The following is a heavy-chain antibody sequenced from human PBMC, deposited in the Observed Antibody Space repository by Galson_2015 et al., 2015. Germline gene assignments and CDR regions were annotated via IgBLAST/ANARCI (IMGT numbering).Heavy chain of an antibody. CDR1: GFTVSSNY. CDR2: IYSGGST. J-gene: IGHJ6*02. D-gene: IGHD4-17*01. Sequence: SLRLSCAASGFTVSSNYMSWVRQAPGKGPERVSVIYSGGSTYYADSVKGRFTISRDNSKNTLYLQMNSLRAEDTAVYYCARELGHDDYGDYYYGMDVWGQGTTVTVSS. V-gene: IGHV3-53*01. CDR3: ARELGHDDYGDYYYGMDV.